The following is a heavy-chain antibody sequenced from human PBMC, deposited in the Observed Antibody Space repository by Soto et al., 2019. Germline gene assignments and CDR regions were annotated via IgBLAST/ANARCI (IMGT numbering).Heavy chain of an antibody. D-gene: IGHD1-26*01. CDR1: GFTFSSYA. CDR2: ISISGGST. J-gene: IGHJ4*02. Sequence: EVQLLESGGGLVQPGGSLRLSCAASGFTFSSYAMSWVRQAPGKGLEWVSAISISGGSTYYADSVKGRFTISRDNSKNTLYLQMTSLRAEDTAVYYCAKGRQWELPLDYWGQGTLVTVSS. CDR3: AKGRQWELPLDY. V-gene: IGHV3-23*01.